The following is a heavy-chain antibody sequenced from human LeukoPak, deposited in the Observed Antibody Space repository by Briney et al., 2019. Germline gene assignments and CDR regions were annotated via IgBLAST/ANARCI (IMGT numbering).Heavy chain of an antibody. D-gene: IGHD3-10*01. CDR3: ARGGSGFHYYGSGSYSKYPRALDY. CDR2: INHSGST. Sequence: PSETLSLTCAVYGGSFSGYYWSWIRQPPGKGLEWIGEINHSGSTNYNPSLKSRVTISVDTSKNQFSLKLSSVTAADTAVYYCARGGSGFHYYGSGSYSKYPRALDYWGQGTLVTVSS. V-gene: IGHV4-34*01. J-gene: IGHJ4*02. CDR1: GGSFSGYY.